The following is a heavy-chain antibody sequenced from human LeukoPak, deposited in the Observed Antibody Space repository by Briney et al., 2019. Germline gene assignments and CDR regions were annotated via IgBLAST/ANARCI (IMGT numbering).Heavy chain of an antibody. Sequence: GRSLRLSCAASGFTFSSYAMHWVRQGPGKGLEWVAVISYYGSNKYYADSVKGRFTISRDNSKNTLYLQMNSLRAEDTAVYYCARDSRVSYFDYWGQGTLVTVSS. CDR3: ARDSRVSYFDY. D-gene: IGHD3-10*01. V-gene: IGHV3-30*04. CDR2: ISYYGSNK. J-gene: IGHJ4*02. CDR1: GFTFSSYA.